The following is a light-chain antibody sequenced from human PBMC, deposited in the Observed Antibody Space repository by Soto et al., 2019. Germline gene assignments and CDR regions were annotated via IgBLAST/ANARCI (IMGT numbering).Light chain of an antibody. CDR3: AAWDDSLTGVI. Sequence: QPVVTQPPSASGTPGQRVTISCSGSSSNIGSNIVNWYQQLPGTAPKLLIFNNNQRPSGVPDRFSGSKSGTSASLAISGLQSEDEADYYCAAWDDSLTGVIFGGGTKLTVL. CDR1: SSNIGSNI. J-gene: IGLJ2*01. CDR2: NNN. V-gene: IGLV1-44*01.